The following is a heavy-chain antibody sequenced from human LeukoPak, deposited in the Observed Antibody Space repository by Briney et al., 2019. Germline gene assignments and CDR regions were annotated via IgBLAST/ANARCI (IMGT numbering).Heavy chain of an antibody. CDR2: ISSSSSYI. D-gene: IGHD3-22*01. CDR1: GFTFSSYS. V-gene: IGHV3-21*01. J-gene: IGHJ3*02. CDR3: ARDHPPDYYDSSGIGAFDI. Sequence: GGSLRLSCAASGFTFSSYSMNWVRQAPGKGLEWVSSISSSSSYIYYADSVKGRFTISRDNAKNSLYLQMNSLRAEDTAVYYCARDHPPDYYDSSGIGAFDIWGQGTMVTVSS.